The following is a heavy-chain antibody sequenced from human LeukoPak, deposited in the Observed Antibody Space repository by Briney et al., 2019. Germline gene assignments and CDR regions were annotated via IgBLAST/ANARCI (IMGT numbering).Heavy chain of an antibody. V-gene: IGHV4-59*08. CDR1: GGSIRSYN. D-gene: IGHD1-26*01. Sequence: SETLSLTCTVSGGSIRSYNWNWIRQPPGKGLEWIGSISETGRTNYNSSLENRITLSLDTSKSQISLNLRSATVADTAVYYCARQDALGKFPPPYYMDVWGRGTTVIVS. CDR2: ISETGRT. J-gene: IGHJ6*03. CDR3: ARQDALGKFPPPYYMDV.